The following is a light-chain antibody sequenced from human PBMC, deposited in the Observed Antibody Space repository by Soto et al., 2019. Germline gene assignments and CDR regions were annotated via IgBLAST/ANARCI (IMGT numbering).Light chain of an antibody. CDR3: QHRMNWPLT. CDR2: DAS. Sequence: EIVLTQSPATLSLSPGERATLSCRASQSVGDYLGWYQQKPGQAPRLLIYDASQRATGVPARFSASGSETDFTLTISSLEPEDFAVYYCQHRMNWPLTFGQGTRLEIK. V-gene: IGKV3-11*01. J-gene: IGKJ5*01. CDR1: QSVGDY.